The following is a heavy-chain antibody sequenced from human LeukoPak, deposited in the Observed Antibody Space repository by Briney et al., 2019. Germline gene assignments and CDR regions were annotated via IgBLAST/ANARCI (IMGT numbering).Heavy chain of an antibody. D-gene: IGHD4-23*01. Sequence: SETLSLTCAVYGGSFSGYYWSWIRQPPGKGLEWIWEINHSGRTNYNPSLKRRVTISVDTYQNQYSLKLSSVTAAETAVYYCARVGYGGNGVDYWGQGTLVTVSS. J-gene: IGHJ4*02. CDR3: ARVGYGGNGVDY. CDR1: GGSFSGYY. CDR2: INHSGRT. V-gene: IGHV4-34*01.